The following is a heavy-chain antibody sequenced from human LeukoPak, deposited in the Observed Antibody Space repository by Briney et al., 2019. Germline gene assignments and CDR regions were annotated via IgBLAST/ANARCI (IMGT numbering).Heavy chain of an antibody. D-gene: IGHD3-10*02. V-gene: IGHV3-7*01. CDR2: IKEDGSEK. CDR3: AELGITMIGGV. J-gene: IGHJ6*04. Sequence: GGSLRLSCAASGFTFSSYWMTWVRRAPGKGLEWVANIKEDGSEKHYVDSVKGRFTISRDNAKNSLYLQMNSLRAEDTAVYYCAELGITMIGGVWGKGTTVTISS. CDR1: GFTFSSYW.